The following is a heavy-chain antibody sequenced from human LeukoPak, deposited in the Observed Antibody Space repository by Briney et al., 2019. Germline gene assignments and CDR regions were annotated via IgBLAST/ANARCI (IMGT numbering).Heavy chain of an antibody. Sequence: SVKVSCKASGVTFSTYPISWVRQAPGQGFEWMGRVIPLFGTTSYAQKFKGRVTITADKSTDTAYIELSRLTSEDTALYYCASGIEVAPSDAFDVWGQGTMVTVSS. CDR3: ASGIEVAPSDAFDV. D-gene: IGHD6-19*01. CDR1: GVTFSTYP. V-gene: IGHV1-69*06. CDR2: VIPLFGTT. J-gene: IGHJ3*01.